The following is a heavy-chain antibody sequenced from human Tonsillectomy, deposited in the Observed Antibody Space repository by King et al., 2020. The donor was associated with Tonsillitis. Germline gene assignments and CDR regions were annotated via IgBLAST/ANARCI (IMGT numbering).Heavy chain of an antibody. J-gene: IGHJ4*02. CDR2: ISSSSSHI. CDR1: GFTLSSYS. V-gene: IGHV3-21*01. Sequence: VQLVESGGGLVKPGGSLRLSCAASGFTLSSYSMNWVRQAPGKGLEWVSSISSSSSHIYYADSVKGRFTISRDNAKNSLYLQMNSLRAEDTAVYYCAGRHSIVWSSGPFDYWGQGTLVTVSS. CDR3: AGRHSIVWSSGPFDY. D-gene: IGHD6-19*01.